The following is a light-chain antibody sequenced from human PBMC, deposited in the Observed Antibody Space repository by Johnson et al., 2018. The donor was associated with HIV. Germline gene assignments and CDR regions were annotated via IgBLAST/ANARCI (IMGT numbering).Light chain of an antibody. J-gene: IGLJ1*01. CDR2: ENN. CDR1: SSNIGNNY. V-gene: IGLV1-51*02. Sequence: QSVLTQPPSVSAAPGQKVTISCSGSSSNIGNNYVSWYQQLPGTAPKLLIFENNKRPSGIPDRFSGSKYGTSATLGITGLPTGDEADYYCGTWDSSLGYVFGTGTKVTVL. CDR3: GTWDSSLGYV.